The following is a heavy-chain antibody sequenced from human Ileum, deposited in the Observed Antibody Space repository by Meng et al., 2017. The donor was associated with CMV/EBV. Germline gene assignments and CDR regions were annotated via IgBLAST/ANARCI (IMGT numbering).Heavy chain of an antibody. V-gene: IGHV3-23*01. CDR2: MSGSGGST. Sequence: GESLKISCAASGFTFSSYGMTWVRQAPGKGLEWVSGMSGSGGSTYYADSVKGRFTISRDNSKNTLYLQMTSLRAEDTAVYYCAKDIRIAVAGHFDYWGQGTLVTVSS. CDR1: GFTFSSYG. J-gene: IGHJ4*02. CDR3: AKDIRIAVAGHFDY. D-gene: IGHD6-19*01.